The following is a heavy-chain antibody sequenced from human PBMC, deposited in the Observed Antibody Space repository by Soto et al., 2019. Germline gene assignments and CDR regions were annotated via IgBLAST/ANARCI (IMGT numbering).Heavy chain of an antibody. CDR1: GGTFSSYA. J-gene: IGHJ4*02. CDR2: IIYIFGTA. V-gene: IGHV1-69*06. D-gene: IGHD5-18*01. CDR3: ASRGNVDTAMDGRIGDY. Sequence: GASVKVSCKASGGTFSSYAISWVRQAPGQGLEWMGGIIYIFGTANYAQKFQGRVTITADKSTSTAYMELSSLRSEDTAVYYCASRGNVDTAMDGRIGDYWGQGTLVTVSS.